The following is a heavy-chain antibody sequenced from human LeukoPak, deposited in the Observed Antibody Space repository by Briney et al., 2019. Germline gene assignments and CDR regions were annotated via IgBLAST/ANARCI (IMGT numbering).Heavy chain of an antibody. CDR3: TRDLWFGELSA. CDR2: ISGSGGST. CDR1: GFTFSSYA. J-gene: IGHJ6*02. V-gene: IGHV3-23*01. D-gene: IGHD3-10*01. Sequence: GGSLRLSCAASGFTFSSYAMSWVRQAPGKGLEWVSAISGSGGSTYYADSVKGRFTISRDNSKNTLYLQMNSLKTEDTAVYYCTRDLWFGELSAWGQGTTVTVSS.